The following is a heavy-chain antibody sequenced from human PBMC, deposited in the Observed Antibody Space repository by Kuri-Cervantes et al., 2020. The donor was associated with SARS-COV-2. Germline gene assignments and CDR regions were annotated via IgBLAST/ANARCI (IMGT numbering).Heavy chain of an antibody. Sequence: SETLSLTCTVSGGSISSSSYYWSWIRQPPGKGLEWIGEINHSGSTNYNPSLKSRVTISVDTSKNQFSLKLSSVTAADTAVYYCARGQQWLARFDYWGQGTLVTVSS. J-gene: IGHJ4*02. D-gene: IGHD6-19*01. CDR3: ARGQQWLARFDY. CDR1: GGSISSSSYY. CDR2: INHSGST. V-gene: IGHV4-39*07.